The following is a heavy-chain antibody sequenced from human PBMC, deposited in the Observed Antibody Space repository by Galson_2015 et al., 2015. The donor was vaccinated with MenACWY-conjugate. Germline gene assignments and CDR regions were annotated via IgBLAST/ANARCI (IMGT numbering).Heavy chain of an antibody. Sequence: SLRLSCAASGFTLSSYAMSWVRQAPGKGLEWVSAISGSGGSTYYADSVKGRFTISRDNCKNTLYLQMNSLRAEDTAVYYCAKGVDYYYYYGMDVWGQGTTVTVFS. J-gene: IGHJ6*02. CDR3: AKGVDYYYYYGMDV. V-gene: IGHV3-23*01. CDR2: ISGSGGST. D-gene: IGHD3-3*01. CDR1: GFTLSSYA.